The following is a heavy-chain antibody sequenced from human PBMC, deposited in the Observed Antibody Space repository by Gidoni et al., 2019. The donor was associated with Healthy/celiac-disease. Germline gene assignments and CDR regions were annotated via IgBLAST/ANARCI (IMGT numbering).Heavy chain of an antibody. J-gene: IGHJ5*02. Sequence: QVQLVESGGGVAQPGRSLRLSCAASAFTFSRSGMHWVRQAPGKGLEWVAVIWYDGSNKYYADSGKGRFTISRDNSKNTLYLQMNSLRAEDTAVYYCARDRFSSIAAAGTESHWFDPWGQGTLVTVSS. CDR2: IWYDGSNK. CDR3: ARDRFSSIAAAGTESHWFDP. CDR1: AFTFSRSG. V-gene: IGHV3-33*01. D-gene: IGHD6-13*01.